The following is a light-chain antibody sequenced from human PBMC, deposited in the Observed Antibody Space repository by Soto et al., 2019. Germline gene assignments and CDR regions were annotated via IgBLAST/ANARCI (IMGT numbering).Light chain of an antibody. CDR3: CSDAGSYSVV. CDR1: SSDVGGYNY. V-gene: IGLV2-11*01. CDR2: DVS. J-gene: IGLJ2*01. Sequence: QSALTQPRSVSGSPGQSVTISCTGTSSDVGGYNYVSWYQQHPGKAPKLMIYDVSKRPSGVPDRFSGSKSGNTASLTISGLQAEDGDDYYCCSDAGSYSVVFGGGTKVTVL.